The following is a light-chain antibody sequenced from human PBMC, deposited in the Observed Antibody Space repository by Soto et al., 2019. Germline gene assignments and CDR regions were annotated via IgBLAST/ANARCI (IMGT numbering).Light chain of an antibody. J-gene: IGKJ2*01. CDR2: WAS. CDR3: QQYESTPPT. Sequence: DIVMTQSPDSLAVSLGERATINCKSSQSVLYSSNNKNYLAWYQQRPGQPPKLLIYWASTRESAVPDRCSGRGSGADYNFSTASLDTKGVAVYYCQQYESTPPTFGQGTKLEIK. CDR1: QSVLYSSNNKNY. V-gene: IGKV4-1*01.